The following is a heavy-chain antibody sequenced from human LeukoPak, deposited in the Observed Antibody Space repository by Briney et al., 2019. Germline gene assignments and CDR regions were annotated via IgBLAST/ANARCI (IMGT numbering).Heavy chain of an antibody. J-gene: IGHJ6*03. D-gene: IGHD3-9*01. CDR3: AKDGGEYYDILTGYYPRLYYMDV. CDR1: GFTFSTYA. CDR2: ISGSGGST. V-gene: IGHV3-23*01. Sequence: GGSLRLSCAASGFTFSTYAMSWVRQAPGKRLEWVSAISGSGGSTYYADSVKGRFTISRDNSKNTLYLQMNSLRAEDTAVYYCAKDGGEYYDILTGYYPRLYYMDVWGKGTTVTISS.